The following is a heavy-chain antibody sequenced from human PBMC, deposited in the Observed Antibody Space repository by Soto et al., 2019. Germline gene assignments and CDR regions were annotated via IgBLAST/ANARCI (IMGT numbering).Heavy chain of an antibody. Sequence: QVHLVQSGVEVKTPGASVKVSCQASGYTFFTYDISWVRQAPGQGLEWMGWISTYSGDTKYAQKFQSRDTMTTHTSTTTAYLDLRSLRSDDTAVYYCARHHGPTTSENWFDPWGQGTLVTVSS. J-gene: IGHJ5*02. V-gene: IGHV1-18*01. CDR2: ISTYSGDT. D-gene: IGHD5-12*01. CDR3: ARHHGPTTSENWFDP. CDR1: GYTFFTYD.